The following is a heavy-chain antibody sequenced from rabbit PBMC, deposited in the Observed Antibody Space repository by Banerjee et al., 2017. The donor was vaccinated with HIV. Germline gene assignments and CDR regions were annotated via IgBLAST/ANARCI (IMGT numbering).Heavy chain of an antibody. D-gene: IGHD1-1*01. J-gene: IGHJ6*01. Sequence: QSLEESGGDLVRPGASLTLTCTASGFTFSSSYWMTWVRQAPGKGLEWIACIYTGSGSTYYASWAKGRFTISRSTSLNTVDLKMTSLTVADTATYFCARAYSDNGLSLWGPGTLVTVS. CDR1: GFTFSSSYW. CDR2: IYTGSGST. V-gene: IGHV1S40*01. CDR3: ARAYSDNGLSL.